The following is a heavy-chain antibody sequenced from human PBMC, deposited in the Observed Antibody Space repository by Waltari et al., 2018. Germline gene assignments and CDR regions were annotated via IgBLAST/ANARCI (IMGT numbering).Heavy chain of an antibody. Sequence: EVQLVESGGGLVKPGGSLRLSCAASGFTFSSYSMNWVRQAPGKGREWVSSLSSSSSYIYYADSVKGRFTISRDNAKNSLYLQMNSLRAEDTAVYYCARDSNRYLGGITIFGVVRYGMDVWGQGTTVTVSS. CDR3: ARDSNRYLGGITIFGVVRYGMDV. V-gene: IGHV3-21*01. J-gene: IGHJ6*02. CDR1: GFTFSSYS. D-gene: IGHD3-3*01. CDR2: LSSSSSYI.